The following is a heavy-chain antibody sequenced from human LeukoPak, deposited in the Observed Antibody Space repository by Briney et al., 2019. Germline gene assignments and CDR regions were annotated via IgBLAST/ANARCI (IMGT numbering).Heavy chain of an antibody. J-gene: IGHJ4*01. CDR2: INHSGST. CDR1: GGSFSGYY. Sequence: SETLSLTCAVYGGSFSGYYWSWIRQPPGKGLEWIGEINHSGSTNYNPSLKSRVTISVDTSKNQFSLKLSSVTAADTAVYYWARVKNTMVRGVIDYWGHGTLVTVSS. D-gene: IGHD3-10*01. V-gene: IGHV4-34*01. CDR3: ARVKNTMVRGVIDY.